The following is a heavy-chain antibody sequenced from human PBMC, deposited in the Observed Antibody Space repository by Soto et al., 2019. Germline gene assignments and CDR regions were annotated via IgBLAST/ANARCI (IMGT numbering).Heavy chain of an antibody. J-gene: IGHJ4*02. CDR3: ARGRASGSYYLLDY. Sequence: ASVKVSCKASGNTFTSYDINWVRQATGHGLEWMGWINPNSGDIGYAQKFQGRVTMTRDTAIRTAYMEVSRLRSDDTAVYYCARGRASGSYYLLDYWGQGTLVTVSS. CDR1: GNTFTSYD. D-gene: IGHD3-10*01. V-gene: IGHV1-8*01. CDR2: INPNSGDI.